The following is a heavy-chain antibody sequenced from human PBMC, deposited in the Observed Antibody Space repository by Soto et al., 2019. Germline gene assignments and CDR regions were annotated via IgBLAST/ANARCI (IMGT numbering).Heavy chain of an antibody. Sequence: QVQLVQSGAEMKKPGASVKVSCKASGYTFTSYSITWVRQAPGQGLEWMGWINTYNGNTNYAQNLQGRATMTTDTATSTAYMELRSLRSDDTAIYYCARDQNVAVTWVDYWGQGTPVTVSS. D-gene: IGHD3-22*01. V-gene: IGHV1-18*01. CDR2: INTYNGNT. CDR1: GYTFTSYS. CDR3: ARDQNVAVTWVDY. J-gene: IGHJ4*02.